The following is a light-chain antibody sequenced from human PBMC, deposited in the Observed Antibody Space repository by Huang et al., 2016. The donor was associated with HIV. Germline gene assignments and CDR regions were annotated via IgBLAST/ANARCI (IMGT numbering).Light chain of an antibody. J-gene: IGKJ3*01. CDR1: QSITSW. V-gene: IGKV1-5*03. CDR3: QQYNSYPFT. CDR2: KAS. Sequence: DIQMTQSPSTLSASVGDRVTITCRASQSITSWFAWYQQKPGKAPKVLSYKASSLESGVPSRFSGSGSGTEFTLTISSLQPDDFATYYCQQYNSYPFTFGPGTKVDIK.